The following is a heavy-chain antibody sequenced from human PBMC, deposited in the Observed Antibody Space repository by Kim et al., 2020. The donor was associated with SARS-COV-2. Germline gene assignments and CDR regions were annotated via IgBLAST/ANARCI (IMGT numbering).Heavy chain of an antibody. CDR3: ARDNGHVDY. Sequence: STIYYADSVKGRFTISRDNAKNSLYLQMNSLRAEDTAVYYCARDNGHVDYWGQGTLVTVSS. V-gene: IGHV3-11*04. CDR2: STI. J-gene: IGHJ4*02.